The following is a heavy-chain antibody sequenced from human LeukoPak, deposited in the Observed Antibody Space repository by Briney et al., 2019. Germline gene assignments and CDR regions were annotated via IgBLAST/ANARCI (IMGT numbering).Heavy chain of an antibody. J-gene: IGHJ5*02. CDR1: GYSFTSYW. D-gene: IGHD2-2*01. Sequence: GESLKISFKGSGYSFTSYWIGWVRQMPGKRLERMGIIYPGDSDTRYSPSFQGQVTISADKSISTAYLQWSSLKASDTAMYYCARHSCSSTSCFTGFDPWGQGTLVTVSS. V-gene: IGHV5-51*01. CDR3: ARHSCSSTSCFTGFDP. CDR2: IYPGDSDT.